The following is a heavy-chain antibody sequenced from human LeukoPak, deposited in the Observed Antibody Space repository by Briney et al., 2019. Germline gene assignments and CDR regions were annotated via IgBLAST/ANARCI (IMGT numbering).Heavy chain of an antibody. CDR1: GFIFSDHY. CDR3: ASPVGATTVRAFDI. V-gene: IGHV3-72*01. Sequence: GGSLRLSCAASGFIFSDHYMDWVRQAPGKGLEWVGRTRNEANIYTTKYAASVKGRFTISRDDSKNSLYLQMNSLKAEDMAVYYCASPVGATTVRAFDIWGQGTMVTVSS. CDR2: TRNEANIYTT. J-gene: IGHJ3*02. D-gene: IGHD1-26*01.